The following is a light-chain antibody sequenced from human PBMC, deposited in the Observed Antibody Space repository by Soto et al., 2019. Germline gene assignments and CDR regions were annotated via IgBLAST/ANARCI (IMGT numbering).Light chain of an antibody. CDR3: SSYTGSTTLGV. J-gene: IGLJ1*01. Sequence: QSVLTQPASVSGSPGQSITISCTGTSSDVGGYNYASWYQQHPGKAPKLMIYDVTNRPSGVSNRFSGSKSGNTASLTISGLQAEDEADYYCSSYTGSTTLGVFGTGTKVTVL. V-gene: IGLV2-14*01. CDR1: SSDVGGYNY. CDR2: DVT.